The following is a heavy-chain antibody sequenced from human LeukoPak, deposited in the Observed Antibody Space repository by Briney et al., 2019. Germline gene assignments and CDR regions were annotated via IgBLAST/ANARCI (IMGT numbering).Heavy chain of an antibody. Sequence: PGGSLRLSCAASGFTFSPYNMNWVRQAPGKGLEWVSFISSSSSYIYYADSVKGRFTISRDNAKSSLYLQMNSLRAEDTAMYYCARVGAAYDYWGQGTLVTVSS. J-gene: IGHJ4*02. D-gene: IGHD6-25*01. CDR1: GFTFSPYN. CDR3: ARVGAAYDY. V-gene: IGHV3-21*01. CDR2: ISSSSSYI.